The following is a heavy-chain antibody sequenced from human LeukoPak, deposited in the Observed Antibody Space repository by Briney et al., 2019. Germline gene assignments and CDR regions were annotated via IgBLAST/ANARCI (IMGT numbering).Heavy chain of an antibody. D-gene: IGHD5-18*01. J-gene: IGHJ6*03. Sequence: ASVKVSCKASGGTFNNYAISWVRQAPGQGLEWMGGIIPDFGTKNYAPKFQGRVMITADKSTNTAYMELSSLRSEDTAVYYCARAVSDTGMVLYYYYYMDVWGEGTTVTVSS. CDR2: IIPDFGTK. CDR3: ARAVSDTGMVLYYYYYMDV. V-gene: IGHV1-69*06. CDR1: GGTFNNYA.